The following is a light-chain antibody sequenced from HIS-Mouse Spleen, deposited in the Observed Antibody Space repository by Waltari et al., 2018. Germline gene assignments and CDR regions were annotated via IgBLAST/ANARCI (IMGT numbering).Light chain of an antibody. CDR3: QPYASSKWT. CDR2: GAS. V-gene: IGKV3-20*01. J-gene: IGKJ1*01. Sequence: EIVLTQSPGTLSLSTGERATLSCRASQSVSSSYLAWYQQKPGQAPRLLIYGASSRATGIPDRFSGSGSGTDFTLTISRLEPAAFAVYYCQPYASSKWTFGQGTKVEIK. CDR1: QSVSSSY.